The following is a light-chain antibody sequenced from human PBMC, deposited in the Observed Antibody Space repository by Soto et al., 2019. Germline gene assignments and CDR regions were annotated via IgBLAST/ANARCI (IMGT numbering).Light chain of an antibody. V-gene: IGKV1-39*01. Sequence: IQMTQSPSSLSASVGDRVTITCRASHGITNSLSWYRHRPGKAPKLLISGASSLQSGVPSRFSGSGSGTDFTFTISSLQPEDFASYFCQQSYSIPWTFGQGTKVEIK. J-gene: IGKJ1*01. CDR2: GAS. CDR1: HGITNS. CDR3: QQSYSIPWT.